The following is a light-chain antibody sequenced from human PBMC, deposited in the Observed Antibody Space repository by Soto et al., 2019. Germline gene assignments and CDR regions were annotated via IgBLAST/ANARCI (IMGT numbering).Light chain of an antibody. J-gene: IGKJ1*01. V-gene: IGKV3-15*01. Sequence: EIVMTQSPATLSVSPGERATLSCRASQSVSSNLAWYQQKPGQAPRLLIYGASIRATGIPARLSGSGSGTEFTLTINSLQSEDFAVYYCQQYNNWPRTFGQGTKVEIK. CDR3: QQYNNWPRT. CDR1: QSVSSN. CDR2: GAS.